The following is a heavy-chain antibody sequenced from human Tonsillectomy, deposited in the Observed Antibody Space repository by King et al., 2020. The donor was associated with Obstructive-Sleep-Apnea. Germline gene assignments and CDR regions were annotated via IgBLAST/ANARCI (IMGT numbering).Heavy chain of an antibody. CDR3: ARPGYYYDSTSGAFDI. V-gene: IGHV5-51*01. CDR2: IYPGDSDT. D-gene: IGHD3-22*01. Sequence: QLVQSGAEVKKPGESLKISCKGSGYSFTSYWIGWVRQMPGKGLEWMGIIYPGDSDTRYSPSFQGQVTIPADKSISTAYLQWSSLTASDTAMYYCARPGYYYDSTSGAFDIWGQGTMVTVSS. J-gene: IGHJ3*02. CDR1: GYSFTSYW.